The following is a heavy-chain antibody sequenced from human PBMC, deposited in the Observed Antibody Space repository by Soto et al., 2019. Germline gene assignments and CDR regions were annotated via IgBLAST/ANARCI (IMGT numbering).Heavy chain of an antibody. CDR2: IYSGGDT. CDR3: ARKTDSIPSGGDV. D-gene: IGHD3-10*01. V-gene: IGHV3-53*04. Sequence: EVQLVESGGGLVQPGGSLRLSCTASGFAVRHNYMTWVRQAPGKGLEWVSLIYSGGDTAYADSVKGRFTISRHTSQNTLCLQMNSLRAEDTAVYYCARKTDSIPSGGDVWGKGTGVTVSS. J-gene: IGHJ6*04. CDR1: GFAVRHNY.